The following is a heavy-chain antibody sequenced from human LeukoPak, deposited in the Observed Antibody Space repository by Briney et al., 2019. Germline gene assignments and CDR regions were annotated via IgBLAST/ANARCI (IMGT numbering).Heavy chain of an antibody. CDR1: GFTFSSYA. CDR3: AKGTSSDAFDI. Sequence: GGSLRLSCAASGFTFSSYAMSWVRQAPGKGLEWVSSISSSSSYIYYADSVKGRFTISRDNSKNTLYLQMNSLRAEDTAVYYCAKGTSSDAFDIWGQGTMVTVSS. J-gene: IGHJ3*02. V-gene: IGHV3-21*01. D-gene: IGHD2-2*01. CDR2: ISSSSSYI.